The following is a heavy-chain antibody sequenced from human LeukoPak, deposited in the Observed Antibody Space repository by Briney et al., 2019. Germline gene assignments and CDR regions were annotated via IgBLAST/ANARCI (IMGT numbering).Heavy chain of an antibody. J-gene: IGHJ6*04. CDR1: GFTVSTRSNF. V-gene: IGHV3-53*01. Sequence: GGSLRLSCAASGFTVSTRSNFMSWVRQAPGKGLEWVSSIWRGDSTFYADSVKGRFTISRDNAKNSLYLQMNSLRAEDTAVYYCAELGITMIGGVWGKGTTVTISS. CDR2: IWRGDST. CDR3: AELGITMIGGV. D-gene: IGHD3-10*02.